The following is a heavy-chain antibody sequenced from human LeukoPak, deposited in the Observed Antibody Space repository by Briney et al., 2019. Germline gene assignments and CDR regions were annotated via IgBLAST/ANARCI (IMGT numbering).Heavy chain of an antibody. CDR2: IKPDGTEK. V-gene: IGHV3-7*01. CDR3: ARQAY. J-gene: IGHJ4*02. Sequence: GGSLRLSCAASGFTFSNYWMSWVRQAPGKGLEWVANIKPDGTEKYYVASVKGRFTISRDNAKNSLYLQMNSLRVEDTALYYCARQAYWGQGILVTVSS. CDR1: GFTFSNYW.